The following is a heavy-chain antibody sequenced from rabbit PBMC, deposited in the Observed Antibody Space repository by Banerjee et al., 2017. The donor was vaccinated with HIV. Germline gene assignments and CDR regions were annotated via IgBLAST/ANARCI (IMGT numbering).Heavy chain of an antibody. D-gene: IGHD8-1*01. Sequence: QEQLEESGGDLVKPEGSLTLTCTASGFDFNINAMCWFRQAPGKGLEWIACINTSSGNTVYATWAKGRFTISKTSSTTVTLQMTSLTAADTATYFCARGRTGSGCYAHGMDLWGQGTLVTVS. V-gene: IGHV1S45*01. CDR3: ARGRTGSGCYAHGMDL. J-gene: IGHJ6*01. CDR1: GFDFNINA. CDR2: INTSSGNT.